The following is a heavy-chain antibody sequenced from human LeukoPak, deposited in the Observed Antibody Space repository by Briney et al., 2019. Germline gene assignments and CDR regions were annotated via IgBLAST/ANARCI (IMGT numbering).Heavy chain of an antibody. CDR1: GGSIRSSYYY. CDR2: INHSGST. CDR3: ASTAEDYGGNSVDY. Sequence: PSETLSLTCTVSGGSIRSSYYYWGWIRQPPGKGLEWIGEINHSGSTNYNPSLKSRVTISVDTSKNQFSLKLSSVTAADTAVYYCASTAEDYGGNSVDYWGQGTLVTVSS. V-gene: IGHV4-39*07. D-gene: IGHD4-23*01. J-gene: IGHJ4*02.